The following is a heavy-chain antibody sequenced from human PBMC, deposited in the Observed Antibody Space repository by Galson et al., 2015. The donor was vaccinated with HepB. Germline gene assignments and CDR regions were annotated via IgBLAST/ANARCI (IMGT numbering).Heavy chain of an antibody. V-gene: IGHV3-74*01. CDR3: ARGRPGTFTVLGN. CDR1: GFTFSGHW. CDR2: INSDGSSS. D-gene: IGHD1-1*01. J-gene: IGHJ4*02. Sequence: SLRLSCAASGFTFSGHWMHWVRQAPGKRLIWVSRINSDGSSSSYADYVKGRFTISRDDAKNTLYLQLNSLRAEGTAIYYCARGRPGTFTVLGNWGQGTLVTVSS.